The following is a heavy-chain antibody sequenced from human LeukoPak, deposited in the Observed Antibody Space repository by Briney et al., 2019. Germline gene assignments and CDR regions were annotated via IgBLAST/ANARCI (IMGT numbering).Heavy chain of an antibody. J-gene: IGHJ6*02. CDR2: ISSSSSTI. CDR1: GFTFSSYS. CDR3: ARGGYSYGYSAYGMDV. D-gene: IGHD5-18*01. Sequence: GGSLRLSCAASGFTFSSYSMNWVRQAPGKGLELVSYISSSSSTIYYADSVKGRFTISRDNAKNSLYLQMNSLRAEDTAVYYCARGGYSYGYSAYGMDVWGQGTTVTVSS. V-gene: IGHV3-48*01.